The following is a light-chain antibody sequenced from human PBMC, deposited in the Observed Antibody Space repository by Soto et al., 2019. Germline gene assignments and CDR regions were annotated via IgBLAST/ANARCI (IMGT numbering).Light chain of an antibody. Sequence: QSALTQPPSASGSPGQSVTISCTGTSSDVGGYDYVSWYQHHPGKAPKLMIYEVSLRPSGVPDRFSGSKSGNTDSLTVSGLQAEDEADYYCSSYAGSNNLVFGGGTKVTVL. J-gene: IGLJ3*02. CDR1: SSDVGGYDY. V-gene: IGLV2-8*01. CDR2: EVS. CDR3: SSYAGSNNLV.